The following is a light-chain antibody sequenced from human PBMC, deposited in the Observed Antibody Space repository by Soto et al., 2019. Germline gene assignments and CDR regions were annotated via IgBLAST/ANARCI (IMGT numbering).Light chain of an antibody. CDR3: QQYDTSPLT. J-gene: IGKJ4*01. Sequence: EVVLTQSPGTLSLSPGERATLSCRASQSVTSNYLAGYQQKPGRAPRLLIFGAFNRATGIPDRFSGSSSGTDFTLTINGLEPEDFAVYYCQQYDTSPLTFGGGTKVEI. V-gene: IGKV3-20*01. CDR2: GAF. CDR1: QSVTSNY.